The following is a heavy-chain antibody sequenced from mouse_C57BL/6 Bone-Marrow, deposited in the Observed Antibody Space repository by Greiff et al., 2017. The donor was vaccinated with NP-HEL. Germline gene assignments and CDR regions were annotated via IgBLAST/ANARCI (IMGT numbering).Heavy chain of an antibody. CDR1: GFTFSDYY. J-gene: IGHJ1*03. CDR3: ARDGVATNYWYFDV. D-gene: IGHD6-1*01. V-gene: IGHV5-16*01. CDR2: INYDGSST. Sequence: EVKLVESEGGLVQPGSSMKLSCTASGFTFSDYYMAWVRQVPEKGLEWVANINYDGSSTYYLDSLKSRFIISRDNAKNILYLQMSSLKSEDTATYYCARDGVATNYWYFDVWGTGTTVTVSS.